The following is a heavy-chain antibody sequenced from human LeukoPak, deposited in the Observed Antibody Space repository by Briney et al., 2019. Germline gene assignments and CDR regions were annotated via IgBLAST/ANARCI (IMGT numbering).Heavy chain of an antibody. J-gene: IGHJ6*03. CDR2: IYYTGST. CDR3: ARLHYGGNYGYYYYYMDV. D-gene: IGHD4-23*01. V-gene: IGHV4-39*01. Sequence: PSETLSLTCAVSGGSISSSSYYWDWIRQPPGKGLEWIGSIYYTGSTYYNPSLKSRVTISVDTSKNQFSLKLSSVTAADTAMYYCARLHYGGNYGYYYYYMDVWGKGTTVTISS. CDR1: GGSISSSSYY.